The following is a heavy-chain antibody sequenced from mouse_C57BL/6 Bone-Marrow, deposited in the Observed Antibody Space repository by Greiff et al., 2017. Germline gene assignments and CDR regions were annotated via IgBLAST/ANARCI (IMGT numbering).Heavy chain of an antibody. D-gene: IGHD2-10*02. Sequence: LVESGAELVRPGASVTLSCKASGYTFTDYEMHWVKQTPVHGLEWIGAIDPETGGTAYNQKFKGKAILTADKSSSTAYMELRSLTSEDSAVYYCTVWYAMDYWGQGTSVTVSS. CDR3: TVWYAMDY. CDR2: IDPETGGT. J-gene: IGHJ4*01. CDR1: GYTFTDYE. V-gene: IGHV1-15*01.